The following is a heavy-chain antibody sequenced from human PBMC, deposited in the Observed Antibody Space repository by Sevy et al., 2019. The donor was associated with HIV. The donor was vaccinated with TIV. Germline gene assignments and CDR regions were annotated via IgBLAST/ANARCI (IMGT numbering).Heavy chain of an antibody. D-gene: IGHD3-16*02. CDR2: LSGSGGST. V-gene: IGHV3-23*01. J-gene: IGHJ4*02. CDR3: AKDQGDYVWGIFRDY. CDR1: GFTFSIYA. Sequence: GGSLRLSCAASGFTFSIYAMSWVRQAPGKGLEWVSGLSGSGGSTYYADSVKGRFTISRDNSKNTLYLQMNSLRAEDTAVYYCAKDQGDYVWGIFRDYWGQGTLVTVSS.